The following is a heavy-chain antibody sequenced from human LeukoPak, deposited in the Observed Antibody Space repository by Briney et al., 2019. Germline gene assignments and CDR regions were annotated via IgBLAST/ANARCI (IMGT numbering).Heavy chain of an antibody. Sequence: SETLSLTCTVSGGSISSYYWSWIRQPPGKGLEWIGEINHSGSTNYNPSLKSRVTISVDTSKNQFSLKLSSVTAADTAVYYCATGAPRRHYDFWSGYYIGSRYGMDVWGQGTTVTVSS. CDR1: GGSISSYY. CDR2: INHSGST. J-gene: IGHJ6*02. D-gene: IGHD3-3*01. CDR3: ATGAPRRHYDFWSGYYIGSRYGMDV. V-gene: IGHV4-34*01.